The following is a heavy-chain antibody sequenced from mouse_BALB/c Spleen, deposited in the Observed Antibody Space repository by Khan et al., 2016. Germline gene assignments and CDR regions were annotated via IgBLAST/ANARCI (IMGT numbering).Heavy chain of an antibody. D-gene: IGHD1-1*01. J-gene: IGHJ3*01. Sequence: EVELVESGGGLVKPGGSLKLSCVASGFAFSSYDMSWVRQTPERRLEWVAYINVGGGSTYYPDTVKGRVTISRDNAKTTLYLQMTSLKSADPAMYYSARDGAYYGSSSPFAYWGQGTLVAVSA. CDR1: GFAFSSYD. V-gene: IGHV5-12-1*01. CDR2: INVGGGST. CDR3: ARDGAYYGSSSPFAY.